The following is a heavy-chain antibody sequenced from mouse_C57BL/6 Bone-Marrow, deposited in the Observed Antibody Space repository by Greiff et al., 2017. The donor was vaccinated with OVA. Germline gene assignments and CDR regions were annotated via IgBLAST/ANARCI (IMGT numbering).Heavy chain of an antibody. D-gene: IGHD4-1*01. J-gene: IGHJ1*03. CDR2: LSSGGDYI. CDR1: GFTFSSYA. CDR3: TRVGTGTGYFDV. V-gene: IGHV5-9-1*02. Sequence: EVKLMESGEGLVKPGGSLKLSCAASGFTFSSYAMSWVRQTPEKRLEWVAYLSSGGDYIYYADTVKGRFTISRDNARNTLYLQMSSLKSEDTAMYYCTRVGTGTGYFDVWGTGTTVTVSS.